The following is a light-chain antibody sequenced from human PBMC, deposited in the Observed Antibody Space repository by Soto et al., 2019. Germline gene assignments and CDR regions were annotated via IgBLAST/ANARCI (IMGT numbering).Light chain of an antibody. Sequence: EIVMTQSPATLSVSPGERATLSCRASQSVSSNLAWYQHKPGQAPRLLIYTTSTRATGIPARFSGSGSGTEFTLTISSLLSEDFAVYYCQQYNNWPRTFGQGTKV. V-gene: IGKV3-15*01. CDR1: QSVSSN. CDR2: TTS. J-gene: IGKJ1*01. CDR3: QQYNNWPRT.